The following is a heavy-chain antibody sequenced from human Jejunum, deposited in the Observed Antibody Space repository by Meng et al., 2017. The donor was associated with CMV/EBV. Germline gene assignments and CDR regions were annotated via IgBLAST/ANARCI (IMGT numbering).Heavy chain of an antibody. V-gene: IGHV4-34*01. D-gene: IGHD3-10*01. CDR1: GGFFSGYY. CDR2: INDIGST. Sequence: PSETLSLTCGFSGGFFSGYYWSWIRQPPGKGLEWIGEINDIGSTNYNPSLKSRVSISVDTSKKQFSLKLTSVTAADTAVYYCARYYIYWGQGTLVTVS. CDR3: ARYYIY. J-gene: IGHJ4*02.